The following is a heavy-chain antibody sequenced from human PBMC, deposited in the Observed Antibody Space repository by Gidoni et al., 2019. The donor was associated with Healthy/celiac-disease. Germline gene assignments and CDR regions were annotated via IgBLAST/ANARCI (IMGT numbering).Heavy chain of an antibody. J-gene: IGHJ4*02. CDR2: ISGSGGFT. Sequence: DVQLLESGGVLVQPGGSLRLSCAASGFTFSSYARTWVRQAPGKGLEWVSAISGSGGFTYYADSVKGRFTISRDNSKSTLYLQMNSLRAEDAAVYYCAKDGPVAVAGNFDYWGQGTLVTVSS. CDR3: AKDGPVAVAGNFDY. V-gene: IGHV3-23*01. CDR1: GFTFSSYA. D-gene: IGHD6-19*01.